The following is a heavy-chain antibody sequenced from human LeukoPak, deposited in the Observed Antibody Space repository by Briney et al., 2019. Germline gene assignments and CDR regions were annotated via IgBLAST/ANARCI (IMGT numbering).Heavy chain of an antibody. V-gene: IGHV1-69*04. CDR2: IIPILGIA. CDR1: GGTFSSYA. D-gene: IGHD5-24*01. CDR3: ARDPSFRRLQGWYFDY. J-gene: IGHJ4*02. Sequence: ASVKVSCKASGGTFSSYAISWVRQAPGQGLEWMGRIIPILGIANYAQKFQGRVTITADKSTSTAYMELSSLRSEDTAVYYCARDPSFRRLQGWYFDYWGQGTLVTVSS.